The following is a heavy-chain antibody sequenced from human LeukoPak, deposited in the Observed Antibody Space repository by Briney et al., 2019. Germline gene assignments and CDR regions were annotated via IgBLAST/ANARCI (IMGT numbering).Heavy chain of an antibody. V-gene: IGHV1-2*06. CDR1: GYTFTGYY. CDR3: ASTYCSSTSCYTFLALN. D-gene: IGHD2-2*02. CDR2: INPNSGGT. Sequence: ASVKVSCKASGYTFTGYYMHWVRQAPGQGLEWMGRINPNSGGTNYAQKFQGRVTMTRDTSISTAYMELSRLRSDDTAVYHCASTYCSSTSCYTFLALNWGQGTLVTVSS. J-gene: IGHJ4*02.